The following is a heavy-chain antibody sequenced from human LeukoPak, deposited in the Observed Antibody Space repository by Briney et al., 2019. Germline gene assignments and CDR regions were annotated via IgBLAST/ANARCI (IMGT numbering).Heavy chain of an antibody. CDR1: GGSISPLY. Sequence: SETLSLTCTVSGGSISPLYWSWIRQPPGKGLEFIGYIFFTGTTNYSPSLKSRVTLSVDTSKNQFSLKLSSVTPADTAVYYCARGGVAAKYYFDYWGQGTLVTVSS. V-gene: IGHV4-59*11. D-gene: IGHD3-10*01. CDR3: ARGGVAAKYYFDY. CDR2: IFFTGTT. J-gene: IGHJ4*02.